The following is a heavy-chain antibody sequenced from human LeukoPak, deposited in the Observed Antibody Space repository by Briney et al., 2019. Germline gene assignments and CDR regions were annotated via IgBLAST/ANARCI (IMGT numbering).Heavy chain of an antibody. Sequence: GESLKISCEASGYRFDFYWIAWVRQMPGKGLEWMGIIYPGDSDTRYSPSFQGQVTISADKSISTAYLQWSSLKASDTAMYYCAKTYYYDSSGYSFDYWGQGTLVTVSS. D-gene: IGHD3-22*01. V-gene: IGHV5-51*01. CDR2: IYPGDSDT. CDR3: AKTYYYDSSGYSFDY. J-gene: IGHJ4*02. CDR1: GYRFDFYW.